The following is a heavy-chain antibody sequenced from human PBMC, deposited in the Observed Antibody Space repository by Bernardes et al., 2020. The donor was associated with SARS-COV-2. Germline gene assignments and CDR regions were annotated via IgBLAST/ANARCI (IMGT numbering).Heavy chain of an antibody. CDR1: GGSISSSSYY. CDR2: IYYSGST. V-gene: IGHV4-39*01. D-gene: IGHD3-3*01. J-gene: IGHJ3*02. CDR3: ATPLPPGLYDFWSGYRNGAFDI. Sequence: SETLSLTCTVSGGSISSSSYYWGWIRQPPGKGLEWIGSIYYSGSTYYNPSLKSRVTISVDTSKNQFSLKLSSVTAADTAVYYCATPLPPGLYDFWSGYRNGAFDIWGQGTMVTVSS.